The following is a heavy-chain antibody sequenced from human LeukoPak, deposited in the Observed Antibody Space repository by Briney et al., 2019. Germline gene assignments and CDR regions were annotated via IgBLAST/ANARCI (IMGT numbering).Heavy chain of an antibody. J-gene: IGHJ6*03. CDR1: GGSFSGYY. CDR3: ARVLRYFDWSPGYMDV. CDR2: INHSGST. D-gene: IGHD3-9*01. V-gene: IGHV4-34*01. Sequence: SETLSLTCAVYGGSFSGYYWSWIRQPPGKGLEWIGEINHSGSTNYNPSLKSRVTISVDTSKNQFSLKLSSVTAADTAVYYCARVLRYFDWSPGYMDVWGKGTTVTVSS.